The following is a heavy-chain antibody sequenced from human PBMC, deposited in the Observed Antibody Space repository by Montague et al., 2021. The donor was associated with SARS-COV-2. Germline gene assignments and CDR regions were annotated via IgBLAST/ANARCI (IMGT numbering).Heavy chain of an antibody. CDR3: ARQIGSHGHAIWGRMLYGFDI. CDR2: IYYSGST. CDR1: GGSINSGGYY. J-gene: IGHJ3*02. D-gene: IGHD3-16*01. V-gene: IGHV4-31*03. Sequence: TRSLTCIVSGGSINSGGYYWSWIRQHPGKGLEWIGYIYYSGSTYSNPSLSSRVTISMDTSKNQFSLKLSSVTAADTAFYYCARQIGSHGHAIWGRMLYGFDIWGQGTMVTVSS.